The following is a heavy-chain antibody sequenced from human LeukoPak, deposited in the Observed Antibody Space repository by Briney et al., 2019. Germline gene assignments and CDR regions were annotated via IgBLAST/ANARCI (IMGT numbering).Heavy chain of an antibody. D-gene: IGHD6-13*01. CDR1: GGSFSGYY. J-gene: IGHJ1*01. Sequence: SETLSLTCAVYGGSFSGYYWSWIRQPAGKGLEWIGRIYTSGSTNYNPSLKSRVTISVDTSKNQFSLKLSSVTAADTAVYYCARDGGPGIAAAWGQGTLVTVSS. V-gene: IGHV4-4*07. CDR3: ARDGGPGIAAA. CDR2: IYTSGST.